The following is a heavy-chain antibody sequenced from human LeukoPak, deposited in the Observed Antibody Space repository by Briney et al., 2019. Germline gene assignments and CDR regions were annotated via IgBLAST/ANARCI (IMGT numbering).Heavy chain of an antibody. CDR3: ARAGSGWSPFDY. CDR1: GGSFSGYY. V-gene: IGHV4-34*01. J-gene: IGHJ4*02. Sequence: SETLSLTCAVYGGSFSGYYWSWIRQPPGKGLEWIGEINHSGSTNYNPSLKSRVTISVDRSKNQFSLELSSVTAADTAVYYCARAGSGWSPFDYWGQGTLVTVSS. CDR2: INHSGST. D-gene: IGHD6-19*01.